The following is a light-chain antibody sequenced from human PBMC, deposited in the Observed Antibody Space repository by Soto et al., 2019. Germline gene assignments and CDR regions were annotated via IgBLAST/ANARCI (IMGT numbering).Light chain of an antibody. CDR1: GNDVGAYNY. CDR3: CSYAGGYTYL. J-gene: IGLJ1*01. CDR2: GVV. Sequence: QSALTQPRSVSGSPGQSVTISCTGTGNDVGAYNYVSWYQQHPGRPPKLLIYGVVRWPSGVPDRFSGSKSGNTASLTISGLQAEDEADYFCCSYAGGYTYLFGTVTKVTV. V-gene: IGLV2-11*01.